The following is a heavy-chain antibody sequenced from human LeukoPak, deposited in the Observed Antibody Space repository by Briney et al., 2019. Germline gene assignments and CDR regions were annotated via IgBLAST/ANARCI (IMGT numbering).Heavy chain of an antibody. D-gene: IGHD3-22*01. J-gene: IGHJ4*02. Sequence: GGSLRLSCAASGFTFSSYAMHWVRQAPGKGLEWVAVISYDGSNKYYADSVKGRFTISRDNSKNTLYLQMNSLRAEDTAVYYCAKWDTYYDSSGYYFYWGQGTLVTVSS. CDR1: GFTFSSYA. CDR2: ISYDGSNK. V-gene: IGHV3-30*04. CDR3: AKWDTYYDSSGYYFY.